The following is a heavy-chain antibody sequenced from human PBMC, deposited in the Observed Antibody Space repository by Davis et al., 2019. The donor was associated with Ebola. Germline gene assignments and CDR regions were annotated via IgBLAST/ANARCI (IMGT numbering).Heavy chain of an antibody. CDR2: VNGAGITT. CDR3: ARGAFSPGIDY. J-gene: IGHJ4*02. CDR1: GFTFRSYW. D-gene: IGHD3-3*02. V-gene: IGHV3-74*01. Sequence: PGGSLRLSCAASGFTFRSYWMHWVRQVPGNGLVWVSGVNGAGITTVYADSVKGRFTISRDNAKNTLFLQMNSLRADDTAVYYCARGAFSPGIDYWGQGTLVTVSS.